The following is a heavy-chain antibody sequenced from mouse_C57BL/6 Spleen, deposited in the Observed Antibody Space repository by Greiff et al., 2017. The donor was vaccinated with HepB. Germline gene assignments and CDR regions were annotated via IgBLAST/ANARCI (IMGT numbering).Heavy chain of an antibody. V-gene: IGHV1-22*01. Sequence: EVQLQQSGPELVKPGASVKMSCKASGYTFTDYNMHWVKQSHGKSLEWIGYINPNNGGTSYNQKFKGKATLTVNKSSSTAYMELRSLTSEDSAVYYCARRDIYYGSSHYYAMDYWGQGTSVTVSS. J-gene: IGHJ4*01. CDR1: GYTFTDYN. CDR2: INPNNGGT. D-gene: IGHD1-1*01. CDR3: ARRDIYYGSSHYYAMDY.